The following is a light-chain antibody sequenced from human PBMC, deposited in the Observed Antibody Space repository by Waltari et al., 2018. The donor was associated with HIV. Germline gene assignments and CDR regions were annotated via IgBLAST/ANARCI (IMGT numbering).Light chain of an antibody. J-gene: IGLJ3*02. CDR1: SSSIGTYN. CDR2: SNN. V-gene: IGLV1-44*01. CDR3: STWDASLNGWV. Sequence: QSVLTQPPSASGTPGQRVTISCSGSSSSIGTYNINWYRQLPGMAPQLLIYSNNQRPSGVPERFSGSKSGTSASLAISGLQSEDEADYSCSTWDASLNGWVFGGGTKLTVL.